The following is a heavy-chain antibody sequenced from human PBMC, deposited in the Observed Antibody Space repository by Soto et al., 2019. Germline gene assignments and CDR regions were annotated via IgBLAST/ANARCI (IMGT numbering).Heavy chain of an antibody. J-gene: IGHJ4*02. CDR2: ISGSGGRS. Sequence: EVQLLDSGGGLVQPGGSLRLSCAASGFTFSNYAMTWVRQGPGKGLEWVSGISGSGGRSYYADSVKGRFTISRDNIKSTLYLLMNSLRAEETAVSYCAKACFVWSSEQPYYFDYWGQGTLVTVSS. V-gene: IGHV3-23*01. D-gene: IGHD3-16*01. CDR3: AKACFVWSSEQPYYFDY. CDR1: GFTFSNYA.